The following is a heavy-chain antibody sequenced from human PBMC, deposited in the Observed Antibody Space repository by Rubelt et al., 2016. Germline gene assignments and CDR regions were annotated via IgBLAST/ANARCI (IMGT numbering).Heavy chain of an antibody. D-gene: IGHD5-18*01. CDR3: ARHCGYKPFDY. CDR2: IYYNGNT. Sequence: QLQLQESGPGLVKPSETLSLTCTVSGGSIGSRADYWWGWIRQPPGKGLEWIGNIYYNGNTYYSPSLKSRVTVSADTSKNQCSLQLGSVTAADTAIYYCARHCGYKPFDYWGQGALVTVSS. J-gene: IGHJ4*02. V-gene: IGHV4-39*01. CDR1: GGSIGSRADY.